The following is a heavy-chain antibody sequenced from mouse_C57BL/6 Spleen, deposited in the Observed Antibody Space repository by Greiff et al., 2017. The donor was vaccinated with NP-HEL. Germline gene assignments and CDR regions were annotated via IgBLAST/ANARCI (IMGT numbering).Heavy chain of an antibody. CDR1: GFTFSDYG. V-gene: IGHV5-17*01. D-gene: IGHD1-1*02. CDR3: ARGSGSPRYFDV. CDR2: ISSGSSTI. J-gene: IGHJ1*03. Sequence: EVKLVESGGGLVKPGGSLKLSCAASGFTFSDYGMHWVRQAPEKGLEWVAYISSGSSTIYYADTVKGRFTISRDNAKNTLFLQMTSLRSEDTAMYYCARGSGSPRYFDVWGTGTTVTVSS.